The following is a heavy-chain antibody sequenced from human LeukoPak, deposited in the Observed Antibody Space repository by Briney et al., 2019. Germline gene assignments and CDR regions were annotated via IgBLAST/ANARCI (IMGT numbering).Heavy chain of an antibody. V-gene: IGHV1-2*02. CDR2: INPNNGGT. CDR1: GYTFNGYY. D-gene: IGHD3-10*01. CDR3: ARALLLWFGELYVSII. Sequence: ASVKVSCKSSGYTFNGYYMHWVRQAPGQGLEWMGWINPNNGGTKYAQNFQGRVTMTRDTSISTAYMELDRLRFDDTAVYYCARALLLWFGELYVSIIWGQGTMVTVSS. J-gene: IGHJ3*02.